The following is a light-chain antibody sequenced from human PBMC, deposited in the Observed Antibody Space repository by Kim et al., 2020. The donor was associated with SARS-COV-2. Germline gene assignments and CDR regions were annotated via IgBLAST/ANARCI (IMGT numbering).Light chain of an antibody. CDR3: TSRDSNDNVV. Sequence: SSELTQDPAVSVALGQTVRITCQGDSLRTYYATWYQQKPGQAPILVIYGKNNRPSGIPDRFSGSSSGNTASLPITGTQAGDEADYYCTSRDSNDNVVFGG. V-gene: IGLV3-19*01. CDR2: GKN. J-gene: IGLJ2*01. CDR1: SLRTYY.